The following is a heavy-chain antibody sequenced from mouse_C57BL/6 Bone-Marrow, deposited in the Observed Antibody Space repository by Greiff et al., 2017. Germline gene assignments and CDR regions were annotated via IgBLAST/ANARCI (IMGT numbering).Heavy chain of an antibody. J-gene: IGHJ4*01. CDR3: TTAVATVSRGYAMDY. CDR2: IDPENGDT. Sequence: VQLQQSGAELVRPGASVKLSCTASGFNIKDDYMHWVKQRPEQGLEWIGWIDPENGDTEYASKFQGKATITADTSSNTAYLQLSSLTSEDTAVYYSTTAVATVSRGYAMDYWGQGTSVTVSS. V-gene: IGHV14-4*01. CDR1: GFNIKDDY. D-gene: IGHD1-1*01.